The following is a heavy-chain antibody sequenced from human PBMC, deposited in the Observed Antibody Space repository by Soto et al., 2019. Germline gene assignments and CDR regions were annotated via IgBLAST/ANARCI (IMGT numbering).Heavy chain of an antibody. V-gene: IGHV3-48*03. J-gene: IGHJ6*02. Sequence: PGGSLRLSCAAPVFTFSSYEMNWVRQAPGKGLEWVSYITSSGSTRNYADSVKGRFTISRDNAKNSLYLQMNSLRAEDTAVYYCARVLERGGYGMDVWGQGTRSPSP. CDR3: ARVLERGGYGMDV. D-gene: IGHD3-3*01. CDR2: ITSSGSTR. CDR1: VFTFSSYE.